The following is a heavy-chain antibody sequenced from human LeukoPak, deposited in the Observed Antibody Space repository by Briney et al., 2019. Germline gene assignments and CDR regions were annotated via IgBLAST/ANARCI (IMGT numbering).Heavy chain of an antibody. V-gene: IGHV3-7*03. CDR1: GFSFSTTW. CDR3: ARDPGWGALDY. Sequence: PGGSLRLSCAASGFSFSTTWRTWVRQTPGKGLELVSNINIDGSQRYHAYSVEGRFTISRDNVKNTLYLQMSSLRVEDTAVYYCARDPGWGALDYWGQGALVIVSS. J-gene: IGHJ4*02. CDR2: INIDGSQR. D-gene: IGHD3-16*01.